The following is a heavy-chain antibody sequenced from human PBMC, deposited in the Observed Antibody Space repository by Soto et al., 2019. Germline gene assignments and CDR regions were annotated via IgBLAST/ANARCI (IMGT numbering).Heavy chain of an antibody. CDR2: IYYSGST. Sequence: PSETLSLTCTVSGGSISSGGYYWSWIRQHPGKGLEWIGYIYYSGSTYYNPSLKSRVTISVDTSKNQFSLKLSSVTAADTAVYYGVVYIFGGHMDVWGKGTTVTVSS. CDR3: VVYIFGGHMDV. V-gene: IGHV4-31*03. D-gene: IGHD3-3*01. CDR1: GGSISSGGYY. J-gene: IGHJ6*03.